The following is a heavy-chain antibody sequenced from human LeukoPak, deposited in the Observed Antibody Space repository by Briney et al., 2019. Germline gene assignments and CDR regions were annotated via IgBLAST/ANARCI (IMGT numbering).Heavy chain of an antibody. CDR2: IQQGGSHK. D-gene: IGHD2-21*02. CDR1: GFTFSSYC. CDR3: ARFEDIVVVTAIVDRYAFDI. J-gene: IGHJ3*02. V-gene: IGHV3-7*01. Sequence: GGSLRLSCAASGFTFSSYCMGWVRQAPGKGLEWVANIQQGGSHKYYVDSVQGRFTISRDNAKNSLYLQMNSLRAEDTAVYYCARFEDIVVVTAIVDRYAFDIWGQGTMVTVSS.